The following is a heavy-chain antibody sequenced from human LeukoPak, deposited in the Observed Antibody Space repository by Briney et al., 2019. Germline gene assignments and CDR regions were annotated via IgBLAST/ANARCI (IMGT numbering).Heavy chain of an antibody. CDR1: GYNFPRYW. V-gene: IGHV5-51*01. D-gene: IGHD6-13*01. CDR3: ARPIAAAGPALIDY. J-gene: IGHJ4*02. CDR2: IYPDDSDT. Sequence: GEALKISCKGSGYNFPRYWIGWVRQMPGKGLEWMGIIYPDDSDTRYSPSFQGQVTISADKSISTAYLQWSSLKASDTAVYYCARPIAAAGPALIDYWGQGALVTVSS.